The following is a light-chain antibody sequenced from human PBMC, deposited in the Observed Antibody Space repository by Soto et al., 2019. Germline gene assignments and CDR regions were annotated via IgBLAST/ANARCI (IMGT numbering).Light chain of an antibody. Sequence: DIQMTQSPSSLSASVGDRVTITCQASQDISNYLNWYQQKPGKAPKLLIYDASNLETGVPSRFSGSGSGTDFTFTISSLQPEDIATYYCQQYDNLPPYTFCPGTKLEIK. CDR3: QQYDNLPPYT. J-gene: IGKJ2*01. CDR2: DAS. CDR1: QDISNY. V-gene: IGKV1-33*01.